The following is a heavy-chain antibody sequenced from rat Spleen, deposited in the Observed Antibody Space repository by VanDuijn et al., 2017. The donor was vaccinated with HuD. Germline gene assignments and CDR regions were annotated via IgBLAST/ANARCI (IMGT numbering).Heavy chain of an antibody. Sequence: EVQLVESGGGLVQPGRSLKLSCAASGFIFSNYAMHWIRQTPTKGLAWVASISPAGGRTYYRDSVKGRFTVSRDNVKSTLYLQMDSLRSEDTATYYCATDQLLTEAYWGQGVMVTVSS. V-gene: IGHV5-19*01. D-gene: IGHD1-10*01. J-gene: IGHJ2*01. CDR3: ATDQLLTEAY. CDR2: ISPAGGRT. CDR1: GFIFSNYA.